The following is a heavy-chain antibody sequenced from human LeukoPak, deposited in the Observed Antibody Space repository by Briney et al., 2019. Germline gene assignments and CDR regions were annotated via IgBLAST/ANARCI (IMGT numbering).Heavy chain of an antibody. CDR1: GFTFRSYW. V-gene: IGHV3-7*03. Sequence: PGGSLRLSCAAPGFTFRSYWMSWVRQAPGKGLEWVANIKQDGSEKYYVDSVKGRFTISRDNAKNSLYLQMNSLRAEDTAVYYCARAVSFFCSSTSCPWYYFNYWGQGTRVTVPS. J-gene: IGHJ4*02. CDR3: ARAVSFFCSSTSCPWYYFNY. D-gene: IGHD2-2*01. CDR2: IKQDGSEK.